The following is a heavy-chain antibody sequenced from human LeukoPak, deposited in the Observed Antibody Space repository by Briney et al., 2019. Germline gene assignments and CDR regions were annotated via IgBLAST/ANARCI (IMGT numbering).Heavy chain of an antibody. Sequence: ASVKVSCKASGYTFTSYGISWVRQAPGQGLEWIGWISAYIGDTNYAQKLQGRVTMTTDTSTSTAYMELRSLRSDDTAVYYCASEGMVRGVIISVAYWGQGTLVTVSS. V-gene: IGHV1-18*01. CDR3: ASEGMVRGVIISVAY. D-gene: IGHD3-10*01. CDR2: ISAYIGDT. J-gene: IGHJ4*02. CDR1: GYTFTSYG.